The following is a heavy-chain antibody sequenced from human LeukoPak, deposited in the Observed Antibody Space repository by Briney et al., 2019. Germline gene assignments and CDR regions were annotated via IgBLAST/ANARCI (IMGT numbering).Heavy chain of an antibody. CDR1: GFTFSSYE. CDR2: ISSSGSTI. V-gene: IGHV3-48*03. D-gene: IGHD4-17*01. J-gene: IGHJ4*02. Sequence: GGSLRLSCAASGFTFSSYEMNWVRQAPGEGLEWVSYISSSGSTIYYADCVKGRFTISRDNAKNSLYLQMNSLRAEDTAVYYCARDGGDYVFDYWGQGTLVTVSS. CDR3: ARDGGDYVFDY.